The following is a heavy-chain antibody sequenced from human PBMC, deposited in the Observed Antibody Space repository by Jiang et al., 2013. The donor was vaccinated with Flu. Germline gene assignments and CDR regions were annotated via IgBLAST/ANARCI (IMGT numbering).Heavy chain of an antibody. CDR2: MNPISGNT. CDR1: GYTFTSYD. CDR3: VRDIGGRYPAGYCFDY. D-gene: IGHD2-15*01. Sequence: QSGAEVKKPGASVKVSCKASGYTFTSYDMNWVRQTTGQGLEWMGWMNPISGNTGYAQKFQGRVTMTRSTSMSTAYMELSSLTSEDTAVYYCVRDIGGRYPAGYCFDYWGQGTLVTVSS. J-gene: IGHJ4*02. V-gene: IGHV1-8*01.